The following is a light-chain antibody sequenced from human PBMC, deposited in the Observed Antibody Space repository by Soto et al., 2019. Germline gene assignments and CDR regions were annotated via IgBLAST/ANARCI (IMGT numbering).Light chain of an antibody. CDR1: QNVTTW. V-gene: IGKV1-5*01. CDR3: QQYNSWSPVT. Sequence: DIQMTQSPSTLSASVGDRVTITCRASQNVTTWLAWYQHKPGKAPKLLLYDVSNLESGVPSRFSGSGSGTEFTLTISSLQSEDFAVYYCQQYNSWSPVTFGQGTKVDIK. CDR2: DVS. J-gene: IGKJ1*01.